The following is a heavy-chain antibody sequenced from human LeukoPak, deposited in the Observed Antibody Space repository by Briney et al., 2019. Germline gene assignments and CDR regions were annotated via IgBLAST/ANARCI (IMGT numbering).Heavy chain of an antibody. V-gene: IGHV4-4*09. CDR2: IYSSGST. J-gene: IGHJ4*02. CDR3: ARTYSTSSNFDY. Sequence: TSETLSLTCTVSGGSISSYYWSWIRQPPGKGLEWIRYIYSSGSTNYNPSLKSRVTISVDTSKKQFSLKLSSVTAADTALYYCARTYSTSSNFDYWGQGTLVTVSS. D-gene: IGHD2-2*01. CDR1: GGSISSYY.